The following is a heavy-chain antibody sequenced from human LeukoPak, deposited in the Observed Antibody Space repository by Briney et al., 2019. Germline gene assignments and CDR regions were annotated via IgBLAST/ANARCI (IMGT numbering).Heavy chain of an antibody. V-gene: IGHV1-2*02. CDR1: GYTFTGYY. D-gene: IGHD6-13*01. CDR2: INPNSGGT. Sequence: ASVKVSCKASGYTFTGYYMHWVRQAPGQGLEWMGWINPNSGGTNYAQKFQGRVTMTRDTSISTAYMELSRLRSDDTAVYYCARAPAGNYYYYMDVWGKGTTVTVSS. J-gene: IGHJ6*03. CDR3: ARAPAGNYYYYMDV.